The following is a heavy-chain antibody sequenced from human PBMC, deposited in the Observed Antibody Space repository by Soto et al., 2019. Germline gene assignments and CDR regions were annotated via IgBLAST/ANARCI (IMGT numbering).Heavy chain of an antibody. CDR3: ARASNYDILTGYSRGGMNYYYGMDV. J-gene: IGHJ6*02. V-gene: IGHV1-69*06. D-gene: IGHD3-9*01. CDR2: IIPIFGTA. CDR1: GGTFSSYA. Sequence: SVKVSCKASGGTFSSYAISWVRQAPGQGLEWMGGIIPIFGTANYAQKFQGRVTITADKSTSTAYMELSSLRSEDTAVYYCARASNYDILTGYSRGGMNYYYGMDVWGQGTTVTVS.